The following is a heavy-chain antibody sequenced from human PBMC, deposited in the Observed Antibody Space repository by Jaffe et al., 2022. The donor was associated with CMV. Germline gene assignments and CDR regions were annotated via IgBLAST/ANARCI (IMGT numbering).Heavy chain of an antibody. CDR1: GYTFTAYY. D-gene: IGHD5-18*01. Sequence: QMHLVQSGAEVKKPGASVKVSCTASGYTFTAYYLHWVRQAPGEGFEWMGWFNPNSGGTHFAQNFQGRVTVTGDTSISTAYMELSRLRLDDTAVYYCAREVQLWFPTWSNRAFDYWGQGTLVTVSS. V-gene: IGHV1-2*02. J-gene: IGHJ4*02. CDR3: AREVQLWFPTWSNRAFDY. CDR2: FNPNSGGT.